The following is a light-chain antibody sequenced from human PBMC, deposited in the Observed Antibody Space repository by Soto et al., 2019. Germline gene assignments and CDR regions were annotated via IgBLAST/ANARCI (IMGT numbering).Light chain of an antibody. V-gene: IGLV2-14*01. CDR2: EVS. Sequence: QSALTQPASVSGSPGQSITIYCTGTSSDVGGYNYVSWFQQHPGKAPKLKIYEVSNRPSGVSNRFSGSKSGNTACLTISELQAEDEADYYCTSFTTISTWVFGGGTKLTVL. CDR3: TSFTTISTWV. J-gene: IGLJ3*02. CDR1: SSDVGGYNY.